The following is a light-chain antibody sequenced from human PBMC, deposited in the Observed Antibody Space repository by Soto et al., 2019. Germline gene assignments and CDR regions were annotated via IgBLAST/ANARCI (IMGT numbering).Light chain of an antibody. V-gene: IGLV3-21*01. CDR2: SDT. Sequence: SYVLTQPPSVSVAPGKTASISCGGNDIGSKGVHWYQQKPSQAPVLVIYSDTDLPPVITERFSGSNSANLATLTISRVEAGDEADYYCQVWDSGSAHVVFGGGTKVTVL. J-gene: IGLJ2*01. CDR1: DIGSKG. CDR3: QVWDSGSAHVV.